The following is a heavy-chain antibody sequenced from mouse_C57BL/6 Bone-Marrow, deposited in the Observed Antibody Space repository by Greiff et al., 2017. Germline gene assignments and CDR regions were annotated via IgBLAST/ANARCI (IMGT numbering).Heavy chain of an antibody. D-gene: IGHD1-1*01. Sequence: VQLQQSGPELVKPGASVKMSCKASGYTFTDYNMHWVKQSHGKSLEWIGYINPNNGGTSYNQKFKGKATLTVNKSSSTAYMELRSLTSEDSAVYYCARWGYYGSSPYAMDYWGQGTSVTGSS. V-gene: IGHV1-22*01. CDR1: GYTFTDYN. CDR2: INPNNGGT. J-gene: IGHJ4*01. CDR3: ARWGYYGSSPYAMDY.